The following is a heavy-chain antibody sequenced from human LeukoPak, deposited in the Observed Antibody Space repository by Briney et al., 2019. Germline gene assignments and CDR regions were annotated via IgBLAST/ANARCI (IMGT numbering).Heavy chain of an antibody. CDR3: ARVVSGGQYYDILTGYYRLGPIDY. V-gene: IGHV4-34*01. CDR1: GGSFSGYY. D-gene: IGHD3-9*01. Sequence: PSETLSLTCAVYGGSFSGYYWSWIRQPPGKGLEWIGEINRSGSTNYNLSLKSRVTISVDTSKNQFSLKLSSVTAADTAVYYCARVVSGGQYYDILTGYYRLGPIDYWGQGTLVTVSS. J-gene: IGHJ4*02. CDR2: INRSGST.